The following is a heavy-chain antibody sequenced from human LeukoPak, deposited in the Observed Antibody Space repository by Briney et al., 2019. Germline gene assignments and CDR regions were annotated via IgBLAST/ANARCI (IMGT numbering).Heavy chain of an antibody. V-gene: IGHV3-30*01. Sequence: QPGRSLRLSCAASGFTFSDFGMNWVRQAPGKGLEWVASISNGGTEFNADSVKGRFAISRDTSTNTLSLQMNSLRAEDTAVYFCARRTGDTRFCSRFSCFLPDYWGQGTLVTVSS. CDR2: ISNGGTE. D-gene: IGHD2-2*01. CDR3: ARRTGDTRFCSRFSCFLPDY. CDR1: GFTFSDFG. J-gene: IGHJ4*02.